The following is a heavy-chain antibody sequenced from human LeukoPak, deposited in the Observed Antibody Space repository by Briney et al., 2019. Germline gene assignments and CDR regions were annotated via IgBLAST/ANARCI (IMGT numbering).Heavy chain of an antibody. J-gene: IGHJ4*02. CDR1: GFTFSSYS. V-gene: IGHV3-21*01. D-gene: IGHD6-19*01. Sequence: HGGSLRLSCAASGFTFSSYSMSWVRQAPGKGLEWVSSITTSSTYISYADSVKGRFTISRDNAKNSLYLQMNSLRAEDTAVCYCARGKYSSGWFDYWGQGTLVTVSS. CDR3: ARGKYSSGWFDY. CDR2: ITTSSTYI.